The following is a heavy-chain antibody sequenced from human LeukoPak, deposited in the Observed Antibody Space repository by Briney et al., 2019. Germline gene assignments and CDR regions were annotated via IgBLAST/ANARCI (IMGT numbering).Heavy chain of an antibody. Sequence: SETLSLTCTVSGGSISSSSYYWGWIRQPPGKGLEWIGSIYYSGSTYYNPSLKSRVTISVDTSKNQFSLKLSSVTAADTAVYYCARVAMGNFDYCGQGTLVTVSS. CDR2: IYYSGST. D-gene: IGHD5-18*01. CDR1: GGSISSSSYY. V-gene: IGHV4-39*07. CDR3: ARVAMGNFDY. J-gene: IGHJ4*02.